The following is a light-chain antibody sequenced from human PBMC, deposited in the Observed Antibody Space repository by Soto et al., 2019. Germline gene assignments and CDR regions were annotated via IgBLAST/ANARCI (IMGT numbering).Light chain of an antibody. V-gene: IGLV2-8*01. CDR3: TSYGSSHNVV. Sequence: QSALTQPPSASGSPGQSVTISCTGTSSDVGGYNYVSWYQQHPGKAPKLMIYDVSKRPSGVPDRLSGSKSGNTASLTVSGLQAEDEADYYCTSYGSSHNVVFGGGTKLTVL. J-gene: IGLJ2*01. CDR1: SSDVGGYNY. CDR2: DVS.